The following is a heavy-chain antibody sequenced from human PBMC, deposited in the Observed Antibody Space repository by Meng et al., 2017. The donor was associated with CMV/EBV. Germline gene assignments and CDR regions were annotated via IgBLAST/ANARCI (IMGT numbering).Heavy chain of an antibody. J-gene: IGHJ4*02. CDR3: AREDVLRFLEWLSGRQPPDY. Sequence: FSSCWMHWVRQAPGKGLVWVSRINSDGSSTSYADSVKGRFTISRDNAKNTLYLQMNSLRAEDTAVYYCAREDVLRFLEWLSGRQPPDYWGQGTLVTVSS. D-gene: IGHD3-3*01. CDR2: INSDGSST. V-gene: IGHV3-74*01. CDR1: FSSCW.